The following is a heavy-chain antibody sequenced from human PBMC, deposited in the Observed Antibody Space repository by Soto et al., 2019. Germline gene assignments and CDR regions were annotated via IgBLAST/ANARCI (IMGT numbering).Heavy chain of an antibody. CDR1: GFTFNRHA. V-gene: IGHV3-30-3*01. D-gene: IGHD3-10*01. J-gene: IGHJ4*02. CDR2: ISRDGTNK. Sequence: QVQLVASGGGVVHLGRSLTLSCAASGFTFNRHAIHWVRQAPVKGLEWVTVISRDGTNKYFADSVKGRFTISRDNAKNTVFLQMNSLRREDTAVYYCARSRSGAVADSFDYWGQGTPVTVSS. CDR3: ARSRSGAVADSFDY.